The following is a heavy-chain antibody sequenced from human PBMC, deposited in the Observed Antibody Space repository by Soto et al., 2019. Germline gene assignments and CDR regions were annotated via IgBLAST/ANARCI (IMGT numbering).Heavy chain of an antibody. V-gene: IGHV1-18*01. CDR1: GCTFTNYG. CDR3: ARVRFGDPFDF. Sequence: ASVQFSCKISGCTFTNYGINWVRQAPGQGLEWVGWFNPANRNTNYAQKFQDRVSMTTDTSTNTAYMELRGLRSDDTAVYYFARVRFGDPFDFWGQGTLVTVSA. D-gene: IGHD2-21*02. CDR2: FNPANRNT. J-gene: IGHJ4*02.